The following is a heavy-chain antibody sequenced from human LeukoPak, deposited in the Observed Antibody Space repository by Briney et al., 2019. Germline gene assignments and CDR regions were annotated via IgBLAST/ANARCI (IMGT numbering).Heavy chain of an antibody. V-gene: IGHV4-34*01. CDR1: GGSFSGYY. CDR2: INHSGST. J-gene: IGHJ6*03. D-gene: IGHD2-2*01. Sequence: SETLSLTCAVYGGSFSGYYWSWIRQPPGKGLEWIGEINHSGSTNYNPSLKSRVTISVDTSKNQFSLKLSSVTAADTAVYYCARERFKDIVVVPAARSYYYYMDVWGKGTTVTVSS. CDR3: ARERFKDIVVVPAARSYYYYMDV.